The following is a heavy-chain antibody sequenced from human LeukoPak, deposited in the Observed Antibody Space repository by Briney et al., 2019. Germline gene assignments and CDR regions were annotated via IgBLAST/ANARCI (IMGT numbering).Heavy chain of an antibody. CDR3: AKAFDYNGLRGEGGSFDC. V-gene: IGHV3-13*01. CDR1: GFNFSKND. CDR2: IGVGGDT. J-gene: IGHJ4*02. D-gene: IGHD4-11*01. Sequence: TGGSLRLSCVASGFNFSKNDMHWVRKTTERGLEWVSAIGVGGDTYYADPVKGRFTISRENGKNSVYLQMNSLRAGDTAVYFCAKAFDYNGLRGEGGSFDCWGQGALVTVSS.